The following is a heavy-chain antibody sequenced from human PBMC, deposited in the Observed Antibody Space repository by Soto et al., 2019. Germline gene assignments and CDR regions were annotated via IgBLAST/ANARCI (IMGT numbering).Heavy chain of an antibody. CDR1: GFTVSSNY. J-gene: IGHJ4*02. CDR2: IYSGGST. D-gene: IGHD7-27*01. Sequence: LRLSCAASGFTVSSNYMSWVRQAPGKGLEWVSVIYSGGSTYYADSVKGRFTISRDNSKNTLYLQMNSLRAEDTAVYYCARDFSWAFDYWGQGTLVTVSS. CDR3: ARDFSWAFDY. V-gene: IGHV3-66*01.